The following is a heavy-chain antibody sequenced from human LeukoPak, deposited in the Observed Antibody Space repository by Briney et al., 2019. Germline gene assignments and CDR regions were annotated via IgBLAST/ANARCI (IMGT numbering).Heavy chain of an antibody. CDR1: GGSFSGYY. V-gene: IGHV4-34*01. J-gene: IGHJ3*02. D-gene: IGHD3-10*01. CDR2: INHSGST. Sequence: SETLSLTCAVYGGSFSGYYWSWIRQPPGKGLEWIGEINHSGSTNYNPSLKSRVTISVDTSKNQFSLKLSSVTAADTAVYYCASFGITDAFDIWGQGTMVTVSS. CDR3: ASFGITDAFDI.